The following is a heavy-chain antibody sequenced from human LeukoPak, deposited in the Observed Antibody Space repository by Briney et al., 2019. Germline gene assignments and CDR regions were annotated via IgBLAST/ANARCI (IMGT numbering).Heavy chain of an antibody. Sequence: PGGSLRLSCAASGFTFSDYYMDWVRQAPGKGLEWVGRIRHKVNSYTTEYAASVKGRFTISRDDSKNSVYLQMNSLKTEDTAVCYCARDVAARGGDYWGQGTLVTVSS. J-gene: IGHJ4*02. V-gene: IGHV3-72*01. CDR2: IRHKVNSYTT. CDR3: ARDVAARGGDY. D-gene: IGHD6-13*01. CDR1: GFTFSDYY.